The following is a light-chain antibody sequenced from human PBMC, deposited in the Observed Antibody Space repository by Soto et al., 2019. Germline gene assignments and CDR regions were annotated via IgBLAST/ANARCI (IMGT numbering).Light chain of an antibody. V-gene: IGLV1-40*01. CDR3: QSYDSSLTTFV. CDR1: SSNIGAEYD. J-gene: IGLJ1*01. CDR2: GDN. Sequence: QLVLTQPPSVSGAPGQRVAISCTGSSSNIGAEYDVHWYQQLPGTAPKRLIYGDNNRPSGVPDRFSGSKSGTSASLAITELQPEDEADYYCQSYDSSLTTFVFGTGTKVTVL.